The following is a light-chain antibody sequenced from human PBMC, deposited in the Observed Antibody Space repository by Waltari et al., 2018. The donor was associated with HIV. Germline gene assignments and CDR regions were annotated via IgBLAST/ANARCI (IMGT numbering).Light chain of an antibody. Sequence: GSPGQSITISCTGTSSDVGSYDLVSWYQHHPGKAPKLMIYEVTKRPSGVSNRFSGSKSGNTASLTISGLQAEDEADYYCCSYAGSSTVFGGGTKLTVL. CDR1: SSDVGSYDL. CDR3: CSYAGSSTV. V-gene: IGLV2-23*02. J-gene: IGLJ2*01. CDR2: EVT.